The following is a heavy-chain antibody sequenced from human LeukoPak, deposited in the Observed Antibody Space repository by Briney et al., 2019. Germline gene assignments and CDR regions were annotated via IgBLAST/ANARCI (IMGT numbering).Heavy chain of an antibody. J-gene: IGHJ3*02. V-gene: IGHV1-2*02. CDR2: MYFNSGAT. D-gene: IGHD5-12*01. CDR1: GFTFRDYY. Sequence: ASVRVSCKPSGFTFRDYYVQWVRQVPGQGLEWLGWMYFNSGATRYAPTFQGRVTLTGDTSTNTVYMELSGLGADDPAMYYCAREGSSASGQDWYAFDIWGQERMVAVSS. CDR3: AREGSSASGQDWYAFDI.